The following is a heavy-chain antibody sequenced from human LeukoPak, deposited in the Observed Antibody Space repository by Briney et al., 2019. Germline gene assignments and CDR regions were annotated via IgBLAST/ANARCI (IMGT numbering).Heavy chain of an antibody. CDR1: GFTVSSNY. V-gene: IGHV3-48*02. CDR2: ISSSSGTI. D-gene: IGHD2-2*01. CDR3: ARASRLRYCSSTSCPLDY. J-gene: IGHJ4*02. Sequence: GGSLRLSCAASGFTVSSNYMSWVRQSPGKGLEWVSYISSSSGTIYYADSVKGRFTISRDNAKNSLYLQMNSLRDDDTAVYYCARASRLRYCSSTSCPLDYWGQGTLVTVSS.